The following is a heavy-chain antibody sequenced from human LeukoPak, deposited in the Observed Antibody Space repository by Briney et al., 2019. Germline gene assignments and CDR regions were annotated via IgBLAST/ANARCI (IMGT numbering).Heavy chain of an antibody. Sequence: SETPSRTCTVSGSSISSALCHWGWIRQPPGKNLEWLGSVYYTGSTHNNPSLKSRVTISVDTSKNQFSLNLSSVTAADTAVYYCARQEIGLRSFDPWGQGTLVTVSS. V-gene: IGHV4-39*01. CDR2: VYYTGST. J-gene: IGHJ5*02. CDR1: GSSISSALCH. D-gene: IGHD3/OR15-3a*01. CDR3: ARQEIGLRSFDP.